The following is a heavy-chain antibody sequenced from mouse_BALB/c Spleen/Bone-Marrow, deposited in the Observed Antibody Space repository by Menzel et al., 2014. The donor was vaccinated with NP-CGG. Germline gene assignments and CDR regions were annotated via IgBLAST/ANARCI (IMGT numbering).Heavy chain of an antibody. D-gene: IGHD2-2*01. V-gene: IGHV5-2*01. CDR3: ARHGGYDPFAY. CDR1: EYEFPSYD. Sequence: EVKVVESGGGLVQPGESLKLSCESNEYEFPSYDMSWVRKTLEKRLELVAAINSDGGSTYYPDTVEGRFIISRDNTKKTLYLQMSSLRSEDTALYYCARHGGYDPFAYWGQGTLVTVSA. CDR2: INSDGGST. J-gene: IGHJ3*01.